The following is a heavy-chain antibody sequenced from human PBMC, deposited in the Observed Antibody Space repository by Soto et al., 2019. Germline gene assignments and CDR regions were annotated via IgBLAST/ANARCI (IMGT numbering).Heavy chain of an antibody. CDR1: GFTFSDYY. V-gene: IGHV3-11*01. CDR2: ISSSGSTI. J-gene: IGHJ3*02. CDR3: ARKGLCSSTSCYRGDAFDI. D-gene: IGHD2-2*01. Sequence: QVQLEESGGGLVKPGGSLRLSCTASGFTFSDYYMSWIRQAPGKGLEWISYISSSGSTIYYADSVKGRFTISRDNAKNSLYLQMNSLRAEDTAVYYCARKGLCSSTSCYRGDAFDIWGQGTMVTVSS.